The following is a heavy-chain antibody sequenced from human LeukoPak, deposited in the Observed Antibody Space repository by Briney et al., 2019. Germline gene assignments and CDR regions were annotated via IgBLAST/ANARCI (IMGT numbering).Heavy chain of an antibody. V-gene: IGHV1-18*01. CDR2: ISGYNGNT. Sequence: GASVKVSCKASGYTFTSYGISWVRQAPGKGLEWMGWISGYNGNTNYAQKLQGRVTMTTDTSTSTVYMELRSLRSDDTAVYYCARVLCSSTSCYSSPWFDPWGQGTLVTVSS. J-gene: IGHJ5*02. CDR3: ARVLCSSTSCYSSPWFDP. CDR1: GYTFTSYG. D-gene: IGHD2-2*01.